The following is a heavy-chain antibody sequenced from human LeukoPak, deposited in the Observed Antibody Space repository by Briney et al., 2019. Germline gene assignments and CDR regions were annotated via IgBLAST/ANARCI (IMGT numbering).Heavy chain of an antibody. CDR3: AREIRLQSEVPRYLLLWFGELSGMDV. Sequence: GGSLRLSCAASGFTFSSYAMHWVRQAPGKGLEWVAVISYDGSNKYYADSVKGRFTISRDNSKNTLYLQMNSLRAEDTAVYYCAREIRLQSEVPRYLLLWFGELSGMDVWGQGTTVTVSS. J-gene: IGHJ6*02. CDR2: ISYDGSNK. D-gene: IGHD3-10*01. CDR1: GFTFSSYA. V-gene: IGHV3-30-3*01.